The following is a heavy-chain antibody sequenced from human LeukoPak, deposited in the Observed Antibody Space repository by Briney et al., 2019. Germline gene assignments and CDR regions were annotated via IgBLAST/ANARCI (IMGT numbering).Heavy chain of an antibody. J-gene: IGHJ3*02. CDR3: ARDMGIEMATIDAFDI. CDR1: GGTFSSYA. V-gene: IGHV1-69*06. CDR2: ITPIFGTA. D-gene: IGHD5-24*01. Sequence: SVKVSCKASGGTFSSYAISWVRQAPGQGLECMGGITPIFGTANYAQKFQGRVTITADKSTSTAYMELSSLRSEDTAVYYCARDMGIEMATIDAFDIWGQGTMVTVSS.